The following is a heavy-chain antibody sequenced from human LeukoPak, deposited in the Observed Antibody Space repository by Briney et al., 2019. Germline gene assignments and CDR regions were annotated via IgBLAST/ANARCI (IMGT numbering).Heavy chain of an antibody. J-gene: IGHJ6*02. V-gene: IGHV3-23*01. D-gene: IGHD2-15*01. CDR2: ISTSGDFT. CDR3: AGCSGGSCYSRGKYGVDV. Sequence: PGGSLRLSCATSGFTFSSYAMNWVRQAPGKGLECVSFISTSGDFTYYAASVKGRFTVSRDNSKNTLYLQINSLRADDTAVYYCAGCSGGSCYSRGKYGVDVWDQGTTFSVSS. CDR1: GFTFSSYA.